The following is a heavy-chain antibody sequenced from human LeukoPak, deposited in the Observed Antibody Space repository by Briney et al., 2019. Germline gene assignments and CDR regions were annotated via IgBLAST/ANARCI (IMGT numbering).Heavy chain of an antibody. CDR3: ARGRGSCSSTSCQNWFDP. CDR1: GFTYSSYS. J-gene: IGHJ5*02. V-gene: IGHV3-21*01. CDR2: ISSSSTYI. Sequence: GGSLRLSWAASGFTYSSYSMNWVRQAPGKGLEWVSSISSSSTYIYYADSVKGRFTISRGNAKNSLYLQMNSLRAEDTAVYYCARGRGSCSSTSCQNWFDPWGQGTLVTVSS. D-gene: IGHD2-2*01.